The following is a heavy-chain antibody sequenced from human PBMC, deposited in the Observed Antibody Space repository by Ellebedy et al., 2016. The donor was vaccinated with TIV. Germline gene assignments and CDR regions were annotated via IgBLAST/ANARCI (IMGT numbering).Heavy chain of an antibody. V-gene: IGHV4-59*01. CDR1: GGSXXSYS. CDR2: IYYSGST. Sequence: MPSETLSLTCTVSGGSXXSYSXXWIXXXPGKVXEWIGYIYYSGSTNYNPSLKSRVTISVDTSKNQFSLKLSSVTAADTAVYYCARDKKLRGRDQVRYFDLWGRGTLVTVSS. CDR3: ARDKKLRGRDQVRYFDL. J-gene: IGHJ2*01. D-gene: IGHD4-23*01.